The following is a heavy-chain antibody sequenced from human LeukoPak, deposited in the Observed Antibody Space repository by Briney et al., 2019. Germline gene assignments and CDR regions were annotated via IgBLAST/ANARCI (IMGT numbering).Heavy chain of an antibody. CDR2: IYYSGST. Sequence: PSETLSLTCAVYGGSFSGYYWSWIRQPPGKGLEWIGSIYYSGSTYYNPSLKSRVTISVDTSKNQFSLMLSSVTAADTAVYYCARLRLGELSFGYWGQGTLVTISS. V-gene: IGHV4-34*01. J-gene: IGHJ4*02. D-gene: IGHD3-16*02. CDR1: GGSFSGYY. CDR3: ARLRLGELSFGY.